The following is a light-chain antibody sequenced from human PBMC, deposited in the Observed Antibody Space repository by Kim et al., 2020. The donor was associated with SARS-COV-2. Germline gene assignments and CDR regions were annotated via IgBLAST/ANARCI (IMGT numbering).Light chain of an antibody. V-gene: IGKV1-5*03. CDR3: QQYNSYSWK. CDR1: QSISNW. J-gene: IGKJ1*01. Sequence: DIQMTQSPSTLSASVGDRVSITCRASQSISNWLAWYQKKPGEAPKLLIYKTSTLESGVPSRFSGSGSETEFTLTISSLQPDDIATYHCQQYNSYSWKFGQGTKVDIK. CDR2: KTS.